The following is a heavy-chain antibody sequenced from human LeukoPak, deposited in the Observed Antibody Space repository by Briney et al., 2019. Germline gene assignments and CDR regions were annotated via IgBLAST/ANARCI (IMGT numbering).Heavy chain of an antibody. Sequence: GASVKVSCKASGGTFSSYAISWVRQAPGQGLEWMGGIIPIFGTANYAQKFQGRVTITADESTSTAYMELSSLRSEDTAVYYCAVGYCSSTSCYTGIRPYYCGMDVWGQGTTVTVSS. CDR1: GGTFSSYA. CDR3: AVGYCSSTSCYTGIRPYYCGMDV. CDR2: IIPIFGTA. V-gene: IGHV1-69*13. J-gene: IGHJ6*02. D-gene: IGHD2-2*02.